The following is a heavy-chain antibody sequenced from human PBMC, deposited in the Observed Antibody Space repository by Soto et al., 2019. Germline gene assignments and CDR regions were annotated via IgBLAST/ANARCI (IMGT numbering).Heavy chain of an antibody. J-gene: IGHJ6*02. Sequence: QLQLQESGPGLVKPSETLSLTCTVSGGSISSSSYYWGWIRQPPGKGLEWIGSIYYSGSTYYNPSLKSRVTISVDTSKNQFSLKLSSVTAADTAVYYCARVLWFGSLEWGMDVWGQGTTVTVSS. CDR3: ARVLWFGSLEWGMDV. D-gene: IGHD3-10*01. CDR2: IYYSGST. CDR1: GGSISSSSYY. V-gene: IGHV4-39*01.